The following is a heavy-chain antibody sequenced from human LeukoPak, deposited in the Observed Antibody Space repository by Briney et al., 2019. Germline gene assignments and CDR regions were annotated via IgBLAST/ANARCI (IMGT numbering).Heavy chain of an antibody. J-gene: IGHJ4*02. CDR3: AKGRGSSNYVFDY. CDR1: GFSFSGYA. V-gene: IGHV3-30-3*01. D-gene: IGHD4-11*01. Sequence: GGSLRLSCTASGFSFSGYALHWVRQAPGKGLEWVTLISYDGINKNYADSVKGRFTISRDNSKNTLYLQMNSLRAEDTAVYYCAKGRGSSNYVFDYWGQGILVTVSS. CDR2: ISYDGINK.